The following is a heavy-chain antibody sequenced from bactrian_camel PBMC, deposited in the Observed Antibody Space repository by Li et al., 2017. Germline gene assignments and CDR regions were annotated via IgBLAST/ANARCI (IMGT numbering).Heavy chain of an antibody. CDR1: GLSVSDFS. J-gene: IGHJ4*01. V-gene: IGHV3S55*01. CDR3: AADRCDTWPYPGY. D-gene: IGHD3*01. Sequence: HVQLVESGGGSVQAGGSLRLFCAPSGLSVSDFSMAWFRQSPGKEREGVAAIRRDDLTAYTDSVKGRFTISKDNSKNTLYLQMNSLKPEDTAMYYCAADRCDTWPYPGYWGQGTQVTV. CDR2: IRRDDLT.